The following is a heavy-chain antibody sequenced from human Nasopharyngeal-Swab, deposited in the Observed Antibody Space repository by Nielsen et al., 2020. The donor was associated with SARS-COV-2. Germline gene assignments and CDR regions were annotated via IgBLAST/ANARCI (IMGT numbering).Heavy chain of an antibody. Sequence: SETLSLTCTVSGDSIAYSTFYWGWIRQPPGKGLEWIGNIYYNGNTYQNPSLKSRLTISVDKSKHQFSLQLTSVTAADTAVYYCVGSSSWYYFDYWAQGTQVTVSS. CDR1: GDSIAYSTFY. D-gene: IGHD6-13*01. V-gene: IGHV4-39*01. J-gene: IGHJ4*02. CDR3: VGSSSWYYFDY. CDR2: IYYNGNT.